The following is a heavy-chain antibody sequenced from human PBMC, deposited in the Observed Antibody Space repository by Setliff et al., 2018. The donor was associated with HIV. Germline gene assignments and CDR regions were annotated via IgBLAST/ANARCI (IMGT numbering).Heavy chain of an antibody. CDR2: IYYTGST. V-gene: IGHV4-59*01. D-gene: IGHD3-22*01. Sequence: SENLSLTCTVSGASINSYFWSWIRQPPGKGPEWLGYIYYTGSTNYNPALESRITMSVDTSKNQFSLTLKSVTAADTGVYYCAGVNYYDASGLRAEYFQLWGQGTQVTVS. CDR3: AGVNYYDASGLRAEYFQL. CDR1: GASINSYF. J-gene: IGHJ1*01.